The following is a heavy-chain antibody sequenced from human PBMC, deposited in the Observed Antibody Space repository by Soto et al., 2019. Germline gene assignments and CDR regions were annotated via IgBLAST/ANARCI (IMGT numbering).Heavy chain of an antibody. J-gene: IGHJ4*02. D-gene: IGHD5-12*01. CDR1: GGTFSSYT. CDR2: IIPILGIA. Sequence: QVQLVQSGAELKKPGSSVKVSCKASGGTFSSYTISWVRQAPGQGLEWMGRIIPILGIANYAQKFQGRVTITADKSTSTAYMELSSLRSEDTAVYYCARDIDGYKSDYFDYWGQGTLVTVSS. V-gene: IGHV1-69*08. CDR3: ARDIDGYKSDYFDY.